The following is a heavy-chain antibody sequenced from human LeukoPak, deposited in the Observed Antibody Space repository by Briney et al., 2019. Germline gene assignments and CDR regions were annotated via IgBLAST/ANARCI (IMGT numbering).Heavy chain of an antibody. Sequence: GGSLRLSCAVSGITLSNYGMSWVRQAPGKGLEWVAGISDSGGRTNYADSVKGRFTISRDNSKNTLYLQMNSLRAEDTAVYYCASRGEFDYWGQGTLVTVSS. CDR2: ISDSGGRT. V-gene: IGHV3-23*01. J-gene: IGHJ4*02. D-gene: IGHD3-10*01. CDR3: ASRGEFDY. CDR1: GITLSNYG.